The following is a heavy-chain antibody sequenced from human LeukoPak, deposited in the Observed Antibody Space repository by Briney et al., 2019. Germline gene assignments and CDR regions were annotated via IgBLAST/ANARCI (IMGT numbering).Heavy chain of an antibody. CDR3: ANDDARGFGEPSPYDY. Sequence: GGSLRLSCAASGFTFSSYGMHWVRQAPGKGLEWVAVISYDGSNKYYADSVKGRFTISRDNSKNTLYLQLNTLRPEDTAVYYCANDDARGFGEPSPYDYWGQGTRVIVSS. D-gene: IGHD3-10*01. CDR2: ISYDGSNK. V-gene: IGHV3-30*18. J-gene: IGHJ4*02. CDR1: GFTFSSYG.